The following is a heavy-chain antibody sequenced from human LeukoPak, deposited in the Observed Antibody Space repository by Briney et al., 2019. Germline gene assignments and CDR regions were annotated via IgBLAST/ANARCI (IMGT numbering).Heavy chain of an antibody. Sequence: GGSLRLSCAASGFTFSSYSMNWVRQAPGKWLEWVSSISSSSSYIYYADSLKGRFTISRDNAKNSLYLQMNSLRAEDTAVYYCARVACGGDCRGHYYYYYMDVWGKGSTVTISS. CDR2: ISSSSSYI. D-gene: IGHD2-21*02. CDR1: GFTFSSYS. CDR3: ARVACGGDCRGHYYYYYMDV. V-gene: IGHV3-21*01. J-gene: IGHJ6*03.